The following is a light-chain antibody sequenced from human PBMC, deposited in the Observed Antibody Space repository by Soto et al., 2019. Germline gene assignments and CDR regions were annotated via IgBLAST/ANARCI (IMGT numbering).Light chain of an antibody. CDR2: DAS. Sequence: EIVLTQSPATLSLSPGERATLSCRASQSVSSYLAWYQQKPGQAPRLLIYDASNRATGIPARSSGSGSGTDFTLTISSLEPEDFAVYYCQQRSNWPITFGQGTRLDIK. CDR3: QQRSNWPIT. CDR1: QSVSSY. V-gene: IGKV3-11*01. J-gene: IGKJ5*01.